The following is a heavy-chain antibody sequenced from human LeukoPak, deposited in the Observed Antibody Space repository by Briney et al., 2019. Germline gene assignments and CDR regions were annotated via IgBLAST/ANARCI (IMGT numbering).Heavy chain of an antibody. Sequence: SETLSLTCTVSGGSISSSTYYWAWIRQPPGKGLEWIGSIYYSGSTYYSPSLKSRVTISVDTSKNQFSLKLSSVTAADTAVYYPVRYCSSVSCYNYYGMDVWGQGTTVTVSS. CDR2: IYYSGST. V-gene: IGHV4-39*01. J-gene: IGHJ6*02. CDR1: GGSISSSTYY. CDR3: VRYCSSVSCYNYYGMDV. D-gene: IGHD2-2*02.